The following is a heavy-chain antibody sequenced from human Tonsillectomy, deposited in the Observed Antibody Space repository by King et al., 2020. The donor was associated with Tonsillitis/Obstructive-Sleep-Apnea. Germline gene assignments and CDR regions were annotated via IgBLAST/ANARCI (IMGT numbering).Heavy chain of an antibody. CDR2: ISYDGSNK. CDR1: GFTFSSYP. J-gene: IGHJ4*02. Sequence: VQLVESGGGVVQPGRSLRLSCAASGFTFSSYPMHWVRQAPGKGLEWVAVISYDGSNKYYADSVKGRFTISRDNSKNTLYLQMNSLRAEDMAVYYCARDAVEYDFWSGYFDYWGQGTLVTVSS. CDR3: ARDAVEYDFWSGYFDY. D-gene: IGHD3-3*01. V-gene: IGHV3-30*01.